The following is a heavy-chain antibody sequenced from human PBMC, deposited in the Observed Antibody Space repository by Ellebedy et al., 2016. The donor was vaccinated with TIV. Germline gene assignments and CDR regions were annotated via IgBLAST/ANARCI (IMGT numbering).Heavy chain of an antibody. CDR2: IRQDGVVT. V-gene: IGHV3-7*01. Sequence: GESLKISCAASGFSFSSYWMSWVRQAPGKGLEWVASIRQDGVVTHYVDSVNDRFAISRDNAENSMFLQMSKMRAEDTAIYYCSRLYDSVTTFDYWGQGALVTVS. CDR3: SRLYDSVTTFDY. J-gene: IGHJ4*02. D-gene: IGHD3-9*01. CDR1: GFSFSSYW.